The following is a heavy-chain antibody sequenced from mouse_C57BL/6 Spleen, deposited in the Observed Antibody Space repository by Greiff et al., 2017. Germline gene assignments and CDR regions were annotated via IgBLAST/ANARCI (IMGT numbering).Heavy chain of an antibody. J-gene: IGHJ3*01. V-gene: IGHV1-59*01. CDR1: GYTFTSYW. CDR2: IDPSDSYT. Sequence: VQLQQPGAELVRPGTSVKLSCKASGYTFTSYWMHWVKQRPGQGLEWIGVIDPSDSYTNYNQKFKGKATLTVDTSSSTAYMQLSSLTSEDSAVYYCARLYGSSQFAYWGQGTLVTVSA. CDR3: ARLYGSSQFAY. D-gene: IGHD1-1*01.